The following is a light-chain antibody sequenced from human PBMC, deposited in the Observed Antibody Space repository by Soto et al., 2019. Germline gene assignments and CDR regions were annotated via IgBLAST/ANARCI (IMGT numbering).Light chain of an antibody. CDR3: SSYTTADTVI. CDR1: SSDIGGYNF. J-gene: IGLJ2*01. Sequence: QSVLTQPASMSGSPGQSITISCTGTSSDIGGYNFVSWYQRHPGKGPKLLIFDVNFRPSGVSNRFSGSKSENTASLTISGLQPEDEADYYCSSYTTADTVIFGEGTKLTVL. CDR2: DVN. V-gene: IGLV2-14*03.